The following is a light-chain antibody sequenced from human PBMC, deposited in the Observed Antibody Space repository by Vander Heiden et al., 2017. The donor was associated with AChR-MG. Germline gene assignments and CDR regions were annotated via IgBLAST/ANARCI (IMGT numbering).Light chain of an antibody. Sequence: IVLTHSPATLSVPPGERATLSCRASQSVSSYLAWYQQKPGQAPRLLIYDASNRATGIPARFSGSGSGTDFTLTISSLEPEDFAVYYCQQRSNWPPTFGGGTKVEIK. CDR3: QQRSNWPPT. J-gene: IGKJ4*01. CDR1: QSVSSY. CDR2: DAS. V-gene: IGKV3-11*01.